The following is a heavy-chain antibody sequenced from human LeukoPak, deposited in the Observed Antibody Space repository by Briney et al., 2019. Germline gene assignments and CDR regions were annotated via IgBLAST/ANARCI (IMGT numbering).Heavy chain of an antibody. V-gene: IGHV3-48*02. J-gene: IGHJ4*02. CDR2: ISSSSSTI. D-gene: IGHD2/OR15-2a*01. CDR1: GFTFSSYG. Sequence: GGSLRLSCAVSGFTFSSYGMNWVRQAPGKGLEWVSYISSSSSTIYYADSVKGRFTISRDNAKNSLYLQMTSLGDEDTAVYYCARGIGNNYWGQGTLVTVSS. CDR3: ARGIGNNY.